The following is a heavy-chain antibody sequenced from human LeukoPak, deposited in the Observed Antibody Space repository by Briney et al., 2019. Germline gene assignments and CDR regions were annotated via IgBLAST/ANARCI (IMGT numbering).Heavy chain of an antibody. CDR2: INHSGST. CDR3: AVRRKHSGSYSTIPD. V-gene: IGHV4-39*07. J-gene: IGHJ4*02. D-gene: IGHD1-26*01. Sequence: SETLSLTCTVSGGSISSSSYYWSWLRQPPGKGLEWIGEINHSGSTNYNPSLKSRVTISVDTSKNQFSLKLSSVTAADTAVYYCAVRRKHSGSYSTIPDWGQGTLVTVSS. CDR1: GGSISSSSYY.